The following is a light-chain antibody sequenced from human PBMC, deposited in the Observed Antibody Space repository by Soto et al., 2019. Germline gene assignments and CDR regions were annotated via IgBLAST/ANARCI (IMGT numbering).Light chain of an antibody. CDR2: RND. Sequence: QSVLTQPPSASGTPGQRVTISCSGTSSNIASHYVYWYQQLPGTAPKLLIYRNDHRPSGVPDRFSGSKSGTSASLAISGLRSEDEADYSCAAWDDGLRGPLFGGGTKVTVL. CDR1: SSNIASHY. J-gene: IGLJ3*02. CDR3: AAWDDGLRGPL. V-gene: IGLV1-47*01.